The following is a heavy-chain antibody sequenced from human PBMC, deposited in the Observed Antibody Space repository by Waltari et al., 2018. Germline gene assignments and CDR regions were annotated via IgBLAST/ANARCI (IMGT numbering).Heavy chain of an antibody. D-gene: IGHD3-16*01. V-gene: IGHV1-69*04. Sequence: QVQLVQSGAEVKKPGSSVKVSCKASGGTFSSYAISWVRPAPGQGLEWMGRIIPILGIANYAQKFQGRVTITADKSTSTAYMELSSLRSEDTAVYYCARDLFGSRPSYFDYWGQGTLVTVSS. CDR2: IIPILGIA. J-gene: IGHJ4*02. CDR3: ARDLFGSRPSYFDY. CDR1: GGTFSSYA.